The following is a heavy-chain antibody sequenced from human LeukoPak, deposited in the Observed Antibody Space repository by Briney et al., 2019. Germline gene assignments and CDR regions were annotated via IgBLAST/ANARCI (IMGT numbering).Heavy chain of an antibody. CDR2: TSGSGGST. V-gene: IGHV3-23*01. CDR3: AKGYSSSWYYFDY. D-gene: IGHD6-13*01. CDR1: GFTFSSYA. Sequence: GGSLRVSCAASGFTFSSYAMSWVRQAPGNGLEWVSATSGSGGSTYYADSVKGRFTISRDNSKNTLYLQMNSLRAEDTAVYYCAKGYSSSWYYFDYWGQGTPVTVSS. J-gene: IGHJ4*02.